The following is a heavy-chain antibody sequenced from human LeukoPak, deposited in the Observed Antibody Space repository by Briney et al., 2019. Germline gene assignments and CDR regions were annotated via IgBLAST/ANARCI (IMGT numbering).Heavy chain of an antibody. CDR1: GYTFTSYD. J-gene: IGHJ4*02. CDR2: MNPNSGNT. V-gene: IGHV1-8*01. D-gene: IGHD2/OR15-2a*01. CDR3: ARAPGFFRYYFDY. Sequence: ASVKVSCKASGYTFTSYDMNWVRQAPGQGLEWMGWMNPNSGNTAYAQKFQGRVTMTRNTSISTAYMELSSLRSEDTAVYYCARAPGFFRYYFDYWGQGPLVTVSS.